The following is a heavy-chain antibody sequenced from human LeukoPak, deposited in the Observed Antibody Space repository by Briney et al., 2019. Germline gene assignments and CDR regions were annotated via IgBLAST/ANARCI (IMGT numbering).Heavy chain of an antibody. CDR1: GYSFTSYW. Sequence: GESLKISCKGSGYSFTSYWIGWVRQMPGKGLEWMGIIYPGDSDTRYSPSFQGQVTISADKSISTAYLQWSSLKASDTAMYYCARSAVGYCSGGSCYSSFYAFDIWGQGTMVTVSS. CDR3: ARSAVGYCSGGSCYSSFYAFDI. D-gene: IGHD2-15*01. CDR2: IYPGDSDT. J-gene: IGHJ3*02. V-gene: IGHV5-51*01.